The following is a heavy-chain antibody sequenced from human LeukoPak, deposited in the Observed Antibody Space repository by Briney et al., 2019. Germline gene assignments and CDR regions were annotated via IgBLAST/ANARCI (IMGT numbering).Heavy chain of an antibody. CDR1: GGSISSSSYY. V-gene: IGHV4-39*01. CDR2: IYYSGST. D-gene: IGHD3-22*01. Sequence: SETLSLTCTVSGGSISSSSYYWGWIRQPPGKGLEWLGSIYYSGSTYYNPSLKSRVTISVDTSKNQFSLKLSSVTAADTAVYYCARQSPDYYDSSGYSWGRGTRRFDYWGQGTLVTVSS. J-gene: IGHJ4*02. CDR3: ARQSPDYYDSSGYSWGRGTRRFDY.